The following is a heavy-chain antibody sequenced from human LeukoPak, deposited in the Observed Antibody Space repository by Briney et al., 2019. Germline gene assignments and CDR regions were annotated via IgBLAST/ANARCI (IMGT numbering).Heavy chain of an antibody. CDR1: GFTFSIYA. D-gene: IGHD6-19*01. Sequence: PGGSLRLSCAASGFTFSIYAMSWVRQATGKGLEWVSAISGSGGSTYYADSVKGRFTISRDNSKNTLYLQMNSLRAEDTAVYYCAKYGAGVTAYFDYWGQGTLVTVSS. J-gene: IGHJ4*02. CDR3: AKYGAGVTAYFDY. CDR2: ISGSGGST. V-gene: IGHV3-23*01.